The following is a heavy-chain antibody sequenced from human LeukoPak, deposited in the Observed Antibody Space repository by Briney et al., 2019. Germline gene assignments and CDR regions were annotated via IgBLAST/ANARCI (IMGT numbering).Heavy chain of an antibody. J-gene: IGHJ4*02. V-gene: IGHV4-31*03. CDR3: ASAPRGGNLLFDY. CDR1: GGSVSSGSYY. CDR2: IYYSGST. D-gene: IGHD4-23*01. Sequence: PSETLSLTCTVSGGSVSSGSYYWSWIRQPPGKGLEWIGYIYYSGSTYYNPSLKSRVTISVDTSKNQFSLKLSSVTAADTAVYYCASAPRGGNLLFDYWGQGTLVTVSS.